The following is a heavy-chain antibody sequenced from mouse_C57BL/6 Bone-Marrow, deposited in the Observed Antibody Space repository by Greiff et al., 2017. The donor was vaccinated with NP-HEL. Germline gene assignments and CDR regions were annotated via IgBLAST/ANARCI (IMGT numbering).Heavy chain of an antibody. V-gene: IGHV14-4*01. D-gene: IGHD1-1*01. CDR3: TRDYYGSWDFDY. CDR1: GFNIKDDY. J-gene: IGHJ2*01. Sequence: VHVKQSGAELVRPGASVKLSCTASGFNIKDDYMHWVKQRPEQGLEWIGWIDPENGDTEYASKFQGKATITADTSSNTAYLQLSSLTSEDTAVYYCTRDYYGSWDFDYWGQGTTLTVSS. CDR2: IDPENGDT.